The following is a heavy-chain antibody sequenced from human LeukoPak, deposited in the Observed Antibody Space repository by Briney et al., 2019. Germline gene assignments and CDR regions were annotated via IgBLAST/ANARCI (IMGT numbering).Heavy chain of an antibody. J-gene: IGHJ1*01. D-gene: IGHD4-17*01. CDR3: AKDLIAVTGGEYFQH. Sequence: PGGSLRLSCAASGFTVSSNYMSWVRQAPGKGLEWVSAISDNGFSTYYADSVKGRFTISRDSSKNTLYLQMNSLRAEDTAIYYCAKDLIAVTGGEYFQHWGQGTLVTVSS. CDR1: GFTVSSNY. V-gene: IGHV3-23*01. CDR2: ISDNGFST.